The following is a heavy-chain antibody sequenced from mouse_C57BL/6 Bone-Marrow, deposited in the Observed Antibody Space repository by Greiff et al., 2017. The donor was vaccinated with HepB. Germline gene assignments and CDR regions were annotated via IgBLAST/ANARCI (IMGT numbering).Heavy chain of an antibody. CDR2: IHPYSCST. Sequence: VQLQQPGAELVKPGASVQLSCKASGYTFTSYWMHWVKQRPGQGLAWIGMIHPYSCSTNYNEKFKSNSTLTVDKSSSTAYMQLSSLTSEDSAVYYCAREDDYPFAYWGQGTLVTVSA. D-gene: IGHD2-4*01. CDR1: GYTFTSYW. CDR3: AREDDYPFAY. J-gene: IGHJ3*01. V-gene: IGHV1-64*01.